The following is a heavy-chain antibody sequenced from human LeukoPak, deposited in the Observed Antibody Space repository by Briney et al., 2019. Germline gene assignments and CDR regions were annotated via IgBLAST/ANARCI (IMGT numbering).Heavy chain of an antibody. D-gene: IGHD3-16*01. CDR1: GGSFSGYY. V-gene: IGHV4-34*01. Sequence: PSETLSLTCAVYGGSFSGYYWSWIRQPPGKGLEWIGEINHSGSTNYNPSLKSRVTISVDTSKSQFSLKLSSVTAADTAVYYCARYYDYVWGLAPFDYWGQGTLVTVSS. CDR3: ARYYDYVWGLAPFDY. J-gene: IGHJ4*02. CDR2: INHSGST.